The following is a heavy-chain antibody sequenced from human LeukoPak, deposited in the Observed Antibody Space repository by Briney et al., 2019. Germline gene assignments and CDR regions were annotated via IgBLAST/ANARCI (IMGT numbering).Heavy chain of an antibody. J-gene: IGHJ4*02. CDR3: ARPYCTTTSCYSPVDS. V-gene: IGHV3-7*04. CDR2: IKQDGSDK. Sequence: PGGSLRLSCAASGFTFSSFRMTWVRQAPGKGLEWVATIKQDGSDKYYVDSVKGRFTISRDNAKNSLYLQINSLRAEDTAVYYCARPYCTTTSCYSPVDSWGQGTLVTVSS. D-gene: IGHD2-2*01. CDR1: GFTFSSFR.